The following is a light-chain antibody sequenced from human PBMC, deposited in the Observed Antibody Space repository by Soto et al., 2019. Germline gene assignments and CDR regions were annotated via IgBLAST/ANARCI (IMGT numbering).Light chain of an antibody. CDR3: STNISRTSLRV. J-gene: IGLJ3*02. V-gene: IGLV2-14*01. CDR2: EVN. Sequence: QSALTQPASVSGSPGQSIAISCTGTSSDVGSYKYVSWYRQYPGKAPKLLIYEVNNRPSGVSSRFSGSKSGNTASLTISGLQAEDEGDYYCSTNISRTSLRVFGGGTKVTVL. CDR1: SSDVGSYKY.